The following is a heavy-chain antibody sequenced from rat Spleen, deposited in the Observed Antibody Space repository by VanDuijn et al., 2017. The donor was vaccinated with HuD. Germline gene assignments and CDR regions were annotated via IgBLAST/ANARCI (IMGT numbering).Heavy chain of an antibody. CDR3: ARDRALTTPSWFDF. CDR2: IWNTGGT. J-gene: IGHJ2*01. Sequence: QVQLKESGPGLVQPSQTLSLTCTVAGFSLTSYNVHWVRQPPGKGPEWMGVIWNTGGTRYNSALKSRLSISKDTSKSQVFLKMNSLQTEDTATYYCARDRALTTPSWFDFWGQGVMVTVSS. CDR1: GFSLTSYN. D-gene: IGHD1-5*01. V-gene: IGHV2-41*01.